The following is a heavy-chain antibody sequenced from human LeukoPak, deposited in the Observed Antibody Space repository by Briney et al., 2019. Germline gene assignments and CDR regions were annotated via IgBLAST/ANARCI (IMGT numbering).Heavy chain of an antibody. CDR1: GFTFSSYS. Sequence: PGGPLRLSCAASGFTFSSYSMNWVRQAPGKGLEWVSSISSSSSYIYYADSVKGRFTISRDNAKNSLYLQMNSLRAEDTAVYYCARSTRLWFGELLFLDYWGQGTLVTVSS. CDR2: ISSSSSYI. V-gene: IGHV3-21*01. D-gene: IGHD3-10*01. J-gene: IGHJ4*02. CDR3: ARSTRLWFGELLFLDY.